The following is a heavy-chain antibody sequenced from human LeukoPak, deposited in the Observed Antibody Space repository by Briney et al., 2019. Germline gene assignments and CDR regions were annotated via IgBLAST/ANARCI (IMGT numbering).Heavy chain of an antibody. D-gene: IGHD2-2*01. CDR3: AREGVGYCSSTSCSRWFDP. V-gene: IGHV1-69*05. CDR1: GGTFSGYA. Sequence: SVKVSCKASGGTFSGYAISWVRQAPGQGLEWMGGIIPIFGTANYAQKFQGRVTITTDESTSTAYMELSSLRSEDTAVYYCAREGVGYCSSTSCSRWFDPWGQGTLVTVSS. CDR2: IIPIFGTA. J-gene: IGHJ5*02.